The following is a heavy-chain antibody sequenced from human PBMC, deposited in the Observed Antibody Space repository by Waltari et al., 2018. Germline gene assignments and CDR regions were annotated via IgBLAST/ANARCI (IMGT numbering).Heavy chain of an antibody. CDR3: AKDMGNIVVVIVATFFDY. Sequence: EVQLLDSGGGLVQPGGSLRLSCVASGFTFSNYAMRWARQAPGKGLEWVSGISGSSDRTYYADSVKGRFTISRDNSKNTLFLQMNRLRAEDTAVYYCAKDMGNIVVVIVATFFDYWGQGTLVTVSS. V-gene: IGHV3-23*01. J-gene: IGHJ4*02. CDR2: ISGSSDRT. D-gene: IGHD2-15*01. CDR1: GFTFSNYA.